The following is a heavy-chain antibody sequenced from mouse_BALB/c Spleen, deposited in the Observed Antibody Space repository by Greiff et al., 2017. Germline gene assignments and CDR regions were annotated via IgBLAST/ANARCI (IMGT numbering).Heavy chain of an antibody. V-gene: IGHV1-87*01. CDR2: IYPGDGDT. D-gene: IGHD2-2*01. CDR1: GYTFTSYW. Sequence: QVQLKESGAELARPGASVKLSCKASGYTFTSYWMQWVKQRPGQGLEWIGAIYPGDGDTRYTQKFKGKATLTADKSSSTAYMQLSSLASEDSAVYYCARDGYDAWFAYWGQGTLVTVSA. CDR3: ARDGYDAWFAY. J-gene: IGHJ3*01.